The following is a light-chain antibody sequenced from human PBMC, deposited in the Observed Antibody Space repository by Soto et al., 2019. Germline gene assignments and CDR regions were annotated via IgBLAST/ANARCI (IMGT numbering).Light chain of an antibody. CDR3: ISYTSDDVRYV. CDR2: EVS. Sequence: QSVLTQPASVSGTPGQSITISCTGSNSDVGIYDFVSWYQHHPGRAPKLIVSEVSHRPSGVSNRFSGSKSGNTASLTISGLQSEDEAHYYCISYTSDDVRYVFGTGTKLTVL. CDR1: NSDVGIYDF. J-gene: IGLJ1*01. V-gene: IGLV2-14*01.